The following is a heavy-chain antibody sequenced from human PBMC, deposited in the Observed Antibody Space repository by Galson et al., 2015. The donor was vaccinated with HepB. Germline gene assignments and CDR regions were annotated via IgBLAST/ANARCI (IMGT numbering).Heavy chain of an antibody. Sequence: QSGAEVKKPGESLRISCTGSGYSFPSYWISWVRQMPGKGLEWMGRIDPSDSYTNYSPSFQGHVTISADKSISTAYLQWSSLKASDTAMYYCARRPLYYDSSGYYGRELPFDYWGQGTLVTVSS. CDR1: GYSFPSYW. CDR3: ARRPLYYDSSGYYGRELPFDY. CDR2: IDPSDSYT. J-gene: IGHJ4*02. D-gene: IGHD3-22*01. V-gene: IGHV5-10-1*01.